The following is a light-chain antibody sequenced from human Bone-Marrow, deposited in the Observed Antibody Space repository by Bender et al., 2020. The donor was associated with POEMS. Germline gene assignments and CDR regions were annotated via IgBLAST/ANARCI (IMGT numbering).Light chain of an antibody. V-gene: IGLV3-25*03. J-gene: IGLJ2*01. CDR3: QSADTSGVSVV. Sequence: SYELTQPPSVSVSPGQPASITCSGDGLHDNFASWYMQKPGQAPVLVISKDSERPSGIPERFSGSSSGTTVTLTISGVQAEDEADYYCQSADTSGVSVVFGGGTKLTVL. CDR1: GLHDNF. CDR2: KDS.